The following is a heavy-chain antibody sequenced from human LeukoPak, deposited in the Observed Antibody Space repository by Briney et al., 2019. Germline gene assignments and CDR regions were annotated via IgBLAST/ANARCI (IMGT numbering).Heavy chain of an antibody. CDR3: ARGVVVVVAATRYYYYGMDV. Sequence: SQTLSLTCTVSGGSISSGGYYWSWIRQHPGKGLEWIGYIYYSGSTYYNPSLKSRVTISVDTSKNQLPLKLSSVTAADTAVYYCARGVVVVVAATRYYYYGMDVWGQGTTVTVSS. J-gene: IGHJ6*02. CDR1: GGSISSGGYY. V-gene: IGHV4-31*03. D-gene: IGHD2-15*01. CDR2: IYYSGST.